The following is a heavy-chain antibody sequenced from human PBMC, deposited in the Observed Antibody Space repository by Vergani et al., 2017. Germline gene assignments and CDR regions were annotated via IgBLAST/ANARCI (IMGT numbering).Heavy chain of an antibody. J-gene: IGHJ6*03. CDR1: GFTFTNFA. D-gene: IGHD1-26*01. CDR3: AKGGVGADTRYYYMDV. Sequence: EVQLLESGGNLVQPGGSLRLSCAASGFTFTNFAMTWVRQAPGEGLEWVSGISGSGGFTYYADSVKGRFTISRDNSKNTMFLQMNNLRAEDTAVYYCAKGGVGADTRYYYMDVWGKGTTVTVSS. V-gene: IGHV3-23*01. CDR2: ISGSGGFT.